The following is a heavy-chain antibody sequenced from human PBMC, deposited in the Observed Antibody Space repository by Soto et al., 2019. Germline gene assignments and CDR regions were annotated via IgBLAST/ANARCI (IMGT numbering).Heavy chain of an antibody. CDR3: ARVVETEIFLTWFDP. CDR2: IIPMFGTA. D-gene: IGHD5-18*01. J-gene: IGHJ5*02. Sequence: SVKVSCKASGGTFSSYALNWVRQAPGQGLGWVGGIIPMFGTANYAQKFQGRVTITADESTSTVSMELSSLRSEDTAVYYCARVVETEIFLTWFDPWGQGTLVTVSS. V-gene: IGHV1-69*13. CDR1: GGTFSSYA.